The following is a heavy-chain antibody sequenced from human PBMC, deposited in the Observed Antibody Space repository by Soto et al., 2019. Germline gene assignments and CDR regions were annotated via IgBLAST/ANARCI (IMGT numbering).Heavy chain of an antibody. CDR3: ARMDNGYSNGYYHLSDYFDY. CDR2: ISGSGGST. D-gene: IGHD3-22*01. J-gene: IGHJ4*02. Sequence: WGSLRLSCAASGFTFSSYAMSWVRQAPGKGLEWVSAISGSGGSTYYADSVKGRFTISRDNSKNTLYPQMNSLRAEDTAVYYCARMDNGYSNGYYHLSDYFDYWGQGTLVTVSS. V-gene: IGHV3-23*01. CDR1: GFTFSSYA.